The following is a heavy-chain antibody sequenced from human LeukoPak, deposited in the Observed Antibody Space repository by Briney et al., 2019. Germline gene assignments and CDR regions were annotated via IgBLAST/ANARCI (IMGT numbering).Heavy chain of an antibody. CDR3: ARPHKADRRGYSYVHFDY. CDR2: MNPNSGNT. CDR1: GYTFTSYD. D-gene: IGHD5-18*01. J-gene: IGHJ4*02. V-gene: IGHV1-8*01. Sequence: GASVKVSCKASGYTFTSYDINWVRQATGQGLEWMGWMNPNSGNTGYAQKFQGRVTMTRNTSISTAYMELSSLRSEDTAVYYCARPHKADRRGYSYVHFDYWGQGTLVTVSS.